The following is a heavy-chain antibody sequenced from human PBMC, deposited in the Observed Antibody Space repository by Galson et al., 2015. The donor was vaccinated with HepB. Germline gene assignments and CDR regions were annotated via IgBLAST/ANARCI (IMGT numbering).Heavy chain of an antibody. Sequence: SVKVSCKASGGSFNNYAISWVRQAPGQGLEWMGGIIPIFGTANYALNFQGRVTITAHRLTTTAYMELSSLRSEDTAVYYCARDLFPHNGLSYGGLEYWGQGTLVSVAS. V-gene: IGHV1-69*06. J-gene: IGHJ1*01. D-gene: IGHD5-12*01. CDR3: ARDLFPHNGLSYGGLEY. CDR2: IIPIFGTA. CDR1: GGSFNNYA.